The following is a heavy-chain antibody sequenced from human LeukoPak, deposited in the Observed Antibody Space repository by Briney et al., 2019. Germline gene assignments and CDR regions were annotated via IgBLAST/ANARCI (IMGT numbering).Heavy chain of an antibody. D-gene: IGHD5-18*01. CDR3: ARDSSDTAMVEGALDF. J-gene: IGHJ3*01. CDR2: IGGSDGRT. CDR1: GFTFSTYA. Sequence: GGSLRLSCAASGFTFSTYAMSWVRQAPGKGLEWVSLIGGSDGRTRYADSVKGRFTISRDNSKNTLYLHMSSLRAEDTAVYFCARDSSDTAMVEGALDFWGQGTMVTVSS. V-gene: IGHV3-23*01.